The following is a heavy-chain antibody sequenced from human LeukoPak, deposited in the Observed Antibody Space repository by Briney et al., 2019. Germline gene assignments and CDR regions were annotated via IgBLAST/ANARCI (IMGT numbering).Heavy chain of an antibody. V-gene: IGHV3-7*01. CDR1: GFTFSSYW. J-gene: IGHJ4*02. Sequence: GGSLRLSCVASGFTFSSYWMTWVRQAPGKGLEWVANIKTDGSLTYYVDSVKGRFTISRDNAKNSLYLQMNSLRAEDTAVYYCAREDSSGWYGGYYFDYWGQGTLVTVSS. CDR3: AREDSSGWYGGYYFDY. CDR2: IKTDGSLT. D-gene: IGHD6-19*01.